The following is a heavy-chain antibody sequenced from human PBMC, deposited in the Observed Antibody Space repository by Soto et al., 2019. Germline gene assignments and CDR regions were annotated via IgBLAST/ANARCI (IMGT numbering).Heavy chain of an antibody. V-gene: IGHV4-34*01. CDR2: INYSGST. CDR3: ARRNYFYALDV. Sequence: PSETLSLTCAVSGGSFSGYYWGWVRQPPGKGLEWVGEINYSGSTNYNPSLRRRVTILVDTSKNQVSLKVTSVTAADTAMYYCARRNYFYALDVWGQGTTVTVS. J-gene: IGHJ6*02. CDR1: GGSFSGYY.